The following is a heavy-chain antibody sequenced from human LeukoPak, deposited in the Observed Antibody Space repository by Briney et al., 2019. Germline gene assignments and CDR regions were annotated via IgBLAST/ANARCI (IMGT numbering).Heavy chain of an antibody. CDR2: ISYDGSNK. D-gene: IGHD6-19*01. CDR1: GFTFSSYA. CDR3: ARDGVAGPMEGYYFDY. V-gene: IGHV3-30-3*01. J-gene: IGHJ4*02. Sequence: GGSLRLSCAASGFTFSSYAMHWVRQAPGKGLEWVAVISYDGSNKYYADSVKGRFTISRDNSKNTLYLQMNSLRAEDTAVYYCARDGVAGPMEGYYFDYWGQGTLVTVSS.